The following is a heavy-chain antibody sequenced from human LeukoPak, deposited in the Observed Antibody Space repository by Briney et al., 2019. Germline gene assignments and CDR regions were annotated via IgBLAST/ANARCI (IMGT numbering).Heavy chain of an antibody. CDR1: GFTFSSYA. D-gene: IGHD6-19*01. Sequence: PGGSLRLSCAASGFTFSSYAMSWVRQAPGKGLEWVSTISGSGGTTYYADSVKGRFTISRDNSNNTLYVQMNSLRAEDTAVYDCAKLLTCGWRPIDYWGQGTLVTVSS. J-gene: IGHJ4*02. V-gene: IGHV3-23*01. CDR3: AKLLTCGWRPIDY. CDR2: ISGSGGTT.